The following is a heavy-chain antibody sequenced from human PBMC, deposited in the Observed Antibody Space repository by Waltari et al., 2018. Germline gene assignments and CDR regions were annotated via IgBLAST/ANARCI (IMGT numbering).Heavy chain of an antibody. D-gene: IGHD6-13*01. CDR2: IYYSGST. CDR1: GGSISSHY. Sequence: QVNLQESGPGLVKPSETLSLTCTVPGGSISSHYWGWIRQPPGKGLEWIGYIYYSGSTNYNPSLKSRVTISVDTSKNQFSLKLSSVTAADTAVYYCARAPYSSSWTIDYWGQGTLVTVSS. V-gene: IGHV4-59*11. J-gene: IGHJ4*02. CDR3: ARAPYSSSWTIDY.